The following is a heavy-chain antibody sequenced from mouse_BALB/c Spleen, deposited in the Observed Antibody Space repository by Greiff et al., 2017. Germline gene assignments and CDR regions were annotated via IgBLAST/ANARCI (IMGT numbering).Heavy chain of an antibody. CDR3: ARSPLGGY. CDR2: IYPGSGNT. Sequence: QVQLKQSGAELARPGASVKLSCKASGYTFTDYYINWVKQRTGQGLEWIGEIYPGSGNTYYNEKFKGKATLTADKSSSTAYMQLSSLTSEDSAVYFCARSPLGGYWGQGTTLTVSS. CDR1: GYTFTDYY. D-gene: IGHD4-1*01. J-gene: IGHJ2*01. V-gene: IGHV1-77*01.